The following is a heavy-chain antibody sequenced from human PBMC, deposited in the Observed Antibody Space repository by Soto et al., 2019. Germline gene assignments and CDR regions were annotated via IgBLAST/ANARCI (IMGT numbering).Heavy chain of an antibody. J-gene: IGHJ3*02. CDR2: FDPEDGET. CDR3: ATSGILYPEPGRGMDFDI. Sequence: ASVKVSCKVSGYTLTELSMHWVRQAPGKGLEWMGGFDPEDGETTYAQKFQGRVTMTEDTSTDTAYMELSSLRSEDTAVYYCATSGILYPEPGRGMDFDIWGQGTMVTVSS. CDR1: GYTLTELS. V-gene: IGHV1-24*01. D-gene: IGHD2-8*01.